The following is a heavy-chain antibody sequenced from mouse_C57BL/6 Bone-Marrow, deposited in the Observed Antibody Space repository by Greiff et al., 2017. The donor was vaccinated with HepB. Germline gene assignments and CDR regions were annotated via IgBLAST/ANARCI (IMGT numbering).Heavy chain of an antibody. CDR3: ARQDSSGGDYAMDY. Sequence: VKLVESGGDLVKPGGSLKLSCAASGFTFSSYGMSWVRQTPDKRLEWVATISSGGSYTYYPDGVKGRFTISSDNAKNTLYLQMSSLKSEDTAMYYCARQDSSGGDYAMDYWGQGTSVTVSS. D-gene: IGHD3-2*02. CDR2: ISSGGSYT. V-gene: IGHV5-6*01. CDR1: GFTFSSYG. J-gene: IGHJ4*01.